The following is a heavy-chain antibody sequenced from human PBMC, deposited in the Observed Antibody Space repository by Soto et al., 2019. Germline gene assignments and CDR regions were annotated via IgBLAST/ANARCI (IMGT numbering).Heavy chain of an antibody. CDR3: ARPRGDYGRNNWFDP. CDR1: RGTLRNFV. CDR2: IIPFFGTT. D-gene: IGHD4-17*01. V-gene: IGHV1-69*01. J-gene: IGHJ5*02. Sequence: QVHLVQSGAEVKKPGSSVKVSCKDTRGTLRNFVIDWLRQAPGQGPEWMGGIIPFFGTTNYAQKFQGRLTLTADESTRTAYMELDRLTSEDTAIYYCARPRGDYGRNNWFDPWGQGTLITVSS.